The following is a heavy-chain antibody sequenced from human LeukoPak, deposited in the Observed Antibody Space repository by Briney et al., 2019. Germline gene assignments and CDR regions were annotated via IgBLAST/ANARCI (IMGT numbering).Heavy chain of an antibody. CDR3: AKDLYSNYGPADY. V-gene: IGHV3-23*01. Sequence: PGGSLRLSCAASGFTFSSYAMSWVRQAPGKGLEWVSTINGGGVNTHYADSVGGRFTISRDNSKNTLFLQMNSLRDEDTALYYCAKDLYSNYGPADYWGQGNLVTVSS. D-gene: IGHD4-11*01. CDR2: INGGGVNT. J-gene: IGHJ4*02. CDR1: GFTFSSYA.